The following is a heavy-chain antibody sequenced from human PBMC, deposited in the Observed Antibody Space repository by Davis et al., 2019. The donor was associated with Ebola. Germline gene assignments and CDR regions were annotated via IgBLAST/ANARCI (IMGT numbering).Heavy chain of an antibody. Sequence: GESLKISCAASGFTFSSYAMHWVRQAPGKGLEWVAVISYDGSNKYYADSVKGRFTISRDNSKNTLYLQMNSLRAEDTAVYYCARDHGDYYYGMDVWGQGTTVTVSS. D-gene: IGHD4-17*01. J-gene: IGHJ6*02. CDR2: ISYDGSNK. CDR1: GFTFSSYA. V-gene: IGHV3-30-3*01. CDR3: ARDHGDYYYGMDV.